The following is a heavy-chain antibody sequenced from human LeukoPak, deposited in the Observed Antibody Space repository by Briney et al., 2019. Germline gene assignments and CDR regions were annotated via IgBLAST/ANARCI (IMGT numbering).Heavy chain of an antibody. CDR2: IRSKAYCGTT. Sequence: GRSLRLSCTASGFTFRDYGMSWVRQAPGKGLEWVGFIRSKAYCGTTEYAASVKGRFSISRDDSKSIAYLQMNSLKIEDTAVYYCTRGGGYDYLFVFWGQGALVTVSS. D-gene: IGHD5-12*01. J-gene: IGHJ4*02. CDR3: TRGGGYDYLFVF. V-gene: IGHV3-49*04. CDR1: GFTFRDYG.